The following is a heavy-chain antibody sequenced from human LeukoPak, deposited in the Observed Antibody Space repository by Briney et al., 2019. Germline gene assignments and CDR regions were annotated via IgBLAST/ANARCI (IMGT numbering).Heavy chain of an antibody. J-gene: IGHJ6*03. CDR3: ARASDNYYYHYMDV. V-gene: IGHV3-30*02. CDR1: GFTFSTYG. D-gene: IGHD2-15*01. CDR2: MRYDGSNK. Sequence: GGSLRLSCAASGFTFSTYGFHWVRQAPGKGLEWVAFMRYDGSNKYYVDSVRGRFAISRDNSKNTLFLQMNSLRSEDTAVYYCARASDNYYYHYMDVWGKGTTVTISS.